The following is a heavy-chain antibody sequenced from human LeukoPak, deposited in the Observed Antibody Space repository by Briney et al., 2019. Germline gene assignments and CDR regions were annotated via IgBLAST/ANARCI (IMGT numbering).Heavy chain of an antibody. CDR1: DGSVSSSSDY. D-gene: IGHD6-19*01. Sequence: SETLSLTCTVSDGSVSSSSDYWGWVRQPPGKGLEWIGSISGNTYYNPSLKRRVTISVDTSKNQFSLKLSSVTAADTAVYYCARLVYSSGWYRLDYWGQGTLVTVSS. CDR2: ISGNT. J-gene: IGHJ4*02. V-gene: IGHV4-39*07. CDR3: ARLVYSSGWYRLDY.